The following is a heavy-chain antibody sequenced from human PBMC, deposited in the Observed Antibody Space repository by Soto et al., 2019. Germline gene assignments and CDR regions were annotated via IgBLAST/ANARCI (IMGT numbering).Heavy chain of an antibody. V-gene: IGHV3-30*18. Sequence: QVQLVESGGGVVQPGTSLRLSCAASGFTFSNYGMHWVRQAPGKGLDCVASISSDGSSKYYADSVKGRFTISRDNSKNTLNLEMNSLRVEDTAVYYCAKVVEQQLVRCGPDCWGQGTLVTVSS. J-gene: IGHJ4*02. CDR2: ISSDGSSK. CDR1: GFTFSNYG. CDR3: AKVVEQQLVRCGPDC. D-gene: IGHD6-13*01.